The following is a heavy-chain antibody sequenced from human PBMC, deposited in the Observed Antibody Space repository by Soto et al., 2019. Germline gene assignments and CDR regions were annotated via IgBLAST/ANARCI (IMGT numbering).Heavy chain of an antibody. D-gene: IGHD6-13*01. Sequence: GGSLRLSCAASGFTFSRYGMHWVRQAPGKGLEWVAVISYDGSNKYYADSVKGRFTISRDNSKNTLYLQMNSLRAEDTAVYYCAKDPQRWGQRLVWYYFDYWGQGTLVTVSS. CDR3: AKDPQRWGQRLVWYYFDY. CDR2: ISYDGSNK. CDR1: GFTFSRYG. J-gene: IGHJ4*02. V-gene: IGHV3-30*18.